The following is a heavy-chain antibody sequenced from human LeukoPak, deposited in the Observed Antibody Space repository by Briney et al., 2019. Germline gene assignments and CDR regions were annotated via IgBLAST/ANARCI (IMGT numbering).Heavy chain of an antibody. D-gene: IGHD3-22*01. J-gene: IGHJ4*02. CDR2: IGSSSSYI. CDR1: GFTFSSYS. CDR3: AKDTGYYYDSSNYWV. Sequence: GGSLRLSCAASGFTFSSYSMNWVRQAPGKGLEWVSSIGSSSSYIYYADSVKGRFTISRHNAKNSLYLQMNSLRAEDTALYYCAKDTGYYYDSSNYWVWGQGTLVTVSS. V-gene: IGHV3-21*04.